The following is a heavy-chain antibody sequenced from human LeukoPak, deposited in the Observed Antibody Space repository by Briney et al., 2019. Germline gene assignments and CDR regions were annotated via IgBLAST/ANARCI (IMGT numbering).Heavy chain of an antibody. Sequence: ASVKVSCKASGYTLTGYYMHWVRQAPGQGLEWMGRINPNSGGTNYAQKFQGRVTMTRDTSISTAYMELSRLRSDDTAVYYCARDLDWNYEFYYFDYWGQGTLVTVSS. CDR3: ARDLDWNYEFYYFDY. CDR1: GYTLTGYY. CDR2: INPNSGGT. V-gene: IGHV1-2*06. J-gene: IGHJ4*02. D-gene: IGHD1-7*01.